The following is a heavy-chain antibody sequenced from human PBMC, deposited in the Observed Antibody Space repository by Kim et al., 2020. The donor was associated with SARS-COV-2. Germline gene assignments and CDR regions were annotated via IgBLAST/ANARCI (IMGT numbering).Heavy chain of an antibody. D-gene: IGHD1-26*01. CDR1: GYTFTSYG. V-gene: IGHV1-18*04. Sequence: ASVKVSCKASGYTFTSYGIDWVRQAPGQGLEWMVCISGYNGNTNYAQQFQGRVTMTTDTSTSAAYMEVRRLRSDDTAVYYCARGNHPIVVATTPLNAFDILGQGTMVTVSS. CDR3: ARGNHPIVVATTPLNAFDI. CDR2: ISGYNGNT. J-gene: IGHJ3*02.